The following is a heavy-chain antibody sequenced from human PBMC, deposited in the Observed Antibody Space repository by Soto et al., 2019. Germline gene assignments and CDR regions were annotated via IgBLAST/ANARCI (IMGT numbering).Heavy chain of an antibody. Sequence: QVQLVESGGGVVQPGRSLRLSCAASGFTFSSYGMHWVRQAPGKGLEWVAVISYDGSNKYYADSVKGRFTISRDNSKKTLYLQMNSLRAEDTAVYYCAKTATVAATDYWGQGTLVTVSS. J-gene: IGHJ4*02. D-gene: IGHD2-15*01. CDR1: GFTFSSYG. CDR3: AKTATVAATDY. V-gene: IGHV3-30*18. CDR2: ISYDGSNK.